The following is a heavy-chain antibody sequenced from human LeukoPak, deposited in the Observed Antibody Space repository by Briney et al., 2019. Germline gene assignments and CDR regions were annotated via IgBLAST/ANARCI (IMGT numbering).Heavy chain of an antibody. Sequence: GGSLRLSCAASGFVVSSNYMTWVRQAPGKGLEWVSVIYSGGSTYDADSVKGRFTISRDNSENTVYLQMNSLRAEDTAVYYCVRVLGYDSIGYHSDYMDVWGKGTTVTVSS. CDR3: VRVLGYDSIGYHSDYMDV. CDR2: IYSGGST. V-gene: IGHV3-53*01. CDR1: GFVVSSNY. D-gene: IGHD3-22*01. J-gene: IGHJ6*03.